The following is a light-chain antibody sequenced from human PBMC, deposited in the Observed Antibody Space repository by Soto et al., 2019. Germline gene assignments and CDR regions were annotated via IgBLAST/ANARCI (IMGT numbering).Light chain of an antibody. CDR2: NYV. CDR3: QSYDSNLSGSL. V-gene: IGLV1-40*01. Sequence: QSVLTQPPSVSGAPGQRVTISCAGSSSNIGAGYGVHWYQQLPGRAPKLLIHNYVNRPSGVPDRFSGSKSGTSASLAITGLQGEDEGDYYCQSYDSNLSGSLFGGGTNDRP. CDR1: SSNIGAGYG. J-gene: IGLJ2*01.